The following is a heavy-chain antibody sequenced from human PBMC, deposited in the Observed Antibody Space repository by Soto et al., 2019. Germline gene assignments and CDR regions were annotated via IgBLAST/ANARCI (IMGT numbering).Heavy chain of an antibody. V-gene: IGHV3-21*03. D-gene: IGHD2-15*01. J-gene: IGHJ3*02. CDR3: AREMSAAAFES. CDR1: GFTFSSYA. CDR2: NSSSSSNK. Sequence: GGSLRLSCAASGFTFSSYAMHWVRQAPGKGLEWVSSNSSSSSNKYYADSVKGRFTNSRDNANNSLYLQMISLRAEDSAVNYCAREMSAAAFESWGQGTMVTVSS.